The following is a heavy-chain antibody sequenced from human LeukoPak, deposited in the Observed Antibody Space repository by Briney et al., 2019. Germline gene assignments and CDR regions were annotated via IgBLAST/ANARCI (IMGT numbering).Heavy chain of an antibody. CDR1: GFTFSSYW. CDR2: INTDGSST. J-gene: IGHJ4*02. D-gene: IGHD3-3*01. Sequence: GGSLRLSCAASGFTFSSYWMHWVRQAPGKGLVWVSRINTDGSSTSYADSVRGRFTISRDNAKSTLYLQMNSLRGDDTAVYYCARVGGLFGVVTGHDTDYWXQGTLVTVSS. CDR3: ARVGGLFGVVTGHDTDY. V-gene: IGHV3-74*01.